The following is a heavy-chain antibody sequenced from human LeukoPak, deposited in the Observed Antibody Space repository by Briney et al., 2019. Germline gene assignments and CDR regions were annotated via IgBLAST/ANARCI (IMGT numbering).Heavy chain of an antibody. CDR1: GYSISSGYY. D-gene: IGHD2-2*01. J-gene: IGHJ4*02. CDR2: IYHSGST. CDR3: ARIGLGSSEDY. V-gene: IGHV4-38-2*02. Sequence: SETLSLTCTVAGYSISSGYYWGWIRQPPGKGLEWIGSIYHSGSTYYNPSLKSRVTISVDTSNNQFSLRLNSVTAADTAVYYCARIGLGSSEDYWGQGTLVTVSS.